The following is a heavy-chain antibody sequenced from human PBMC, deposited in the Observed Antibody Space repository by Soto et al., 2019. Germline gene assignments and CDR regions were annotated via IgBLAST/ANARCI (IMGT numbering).Heavy chain of an antibody. CDR3: ANYCVTRVYPYWFFQP. CDR2: IGGRDDNT. V-gene: IGHV3-23*01. Sequence: EVQLLESGGGLVQPGGFLRLSCAASGLTLTNYAMSWVRQAPGKGLEWVSSIGGRDDNTYYADSVEGRFTISRDISKNXLYLPMNRLSVDYTAVYDCANYCVTRVYPYWFFQPWGQRTLVTVSS. CDR1: GLTLTNYA. D-gene: IGHD3-10*01. J-gene: IGHJ1*01.